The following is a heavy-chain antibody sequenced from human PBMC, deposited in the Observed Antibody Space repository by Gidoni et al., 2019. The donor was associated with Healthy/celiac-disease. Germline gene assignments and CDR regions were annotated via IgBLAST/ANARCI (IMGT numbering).Heavy chain of an antibody. J-gene: IGHJ4*02. CDR2: IYWDDDK. Sequence: QITLKESGPTLVKPTQTLTLTCTFSGFSLSTSGVGVGWIRQPPGKALEWLALIYWDDDKRYSPSLKSRLTITKDTSKNQLVLTMTNMDPVDTATYYCAHSRHKRGYCSSTSCYTGWGFGGQGTLVTVSS. CDR3: AHSRHKRGYCSSTSCYTGWGF. CDR1: GFSLSTSGVG. V-gene: IGHV2-5*02. D-gene: IGHD2-2*02.